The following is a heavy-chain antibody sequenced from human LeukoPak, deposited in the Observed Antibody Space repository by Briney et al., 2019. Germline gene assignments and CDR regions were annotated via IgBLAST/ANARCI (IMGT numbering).Heavy chain of an antibody. V-gene: IGHV1-46*01. J-gene: IGHJ4*02. CDR2: INPSGGST. CDR1: GYTFTSYY. D-gene: IGHD5-18*01. Sequence: ASVKVSCKASGYTFTSYYMHWVRQAPGRGLEWMGIINPSGGSTSYAQKFQGRVTMTRDTSTSTVYMELSSLRSEDTAVYYCARDRGKDVDTAMVFDYWGQGTLVTVSS. CDR3: ARDRGKDVDTAMVFDY.